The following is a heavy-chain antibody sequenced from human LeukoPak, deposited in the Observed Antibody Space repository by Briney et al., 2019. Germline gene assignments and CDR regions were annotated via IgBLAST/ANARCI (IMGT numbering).Heavy chain of an antibody. V-gene: IGHV7-4-1*02. Sequence: GASVKVSCNASVYTFTNYAISWVRQPPGQGLEWKGWINTNTGNPTYAQGSTRRFVFSLDTSVSTAYLQISSLKAEDTAVYYCARDSLDGSAYYWGQGTLVTVSS. CDR1: VYTFTNYA. J-gene: IGHJ4*02. D-gene: IGHD5-24*01. CDR3: ARDSLDGSAYY. CDR2: INTNTGNP.